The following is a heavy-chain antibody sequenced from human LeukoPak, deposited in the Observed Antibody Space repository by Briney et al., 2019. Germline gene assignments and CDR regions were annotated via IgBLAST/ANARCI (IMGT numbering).Heavy chain of an antibody. D-gene: IGHD3-16*01. V-gene: IGHV3-30*18. CDR1: GFTFSSYG. CDR2: ISYDGSNK. CDR3: AKDIWGALKGGYFDY. J-gene: IGHJ4*02. Sequence: TGGSLRLSCAASGFTFSSYGMHWVRQAPGKGLEWVAVISYDGSNKYYADSVKGRFTISRDNSKNTLYLQMNSLRAEDTAVYYCAKDIWGALKGGYFDYWGQGTLVTVSS.